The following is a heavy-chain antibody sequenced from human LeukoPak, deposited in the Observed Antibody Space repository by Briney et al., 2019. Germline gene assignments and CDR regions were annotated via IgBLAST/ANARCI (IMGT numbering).Heavy chain of an antibody. CDR3: ARATRWFGEIPYYFDY. V-gene: IGHV1-69*13. D-gene: IGHD3-10*01. CDR2: IIPIFGTA. Sequence: ASVEVSCKASGGTFSSYAISWVRQAPGQGLEWMGGIIPIFGTANYAQKFQGRVTITADESTSTAYMELSSLRSEDTAVYYCARATRWFGEIPYYFDYWGQGTLVTVSS. CDR1: GGTFSSYA. J-gene: IGHJ4*02.